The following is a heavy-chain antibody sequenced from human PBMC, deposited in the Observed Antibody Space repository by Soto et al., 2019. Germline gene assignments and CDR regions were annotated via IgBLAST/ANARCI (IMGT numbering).Heavy chain of an antibody. J-gene: IGHJ4*02. CDR3: ARGSTVPQIDY. Sequence: ASVKVSCKSSGYTFTTFAVHWVRQAPGQRLEWKGYIKAGNGDTKYSQKFQGRVTFTRDIPATTAYMELSSLRSEDTAVYYCARGSTVPQIDYWGQGTLVTVSS. CDR1: GYTFTTFA. V-gene: IGHV1-3*01. CDR2: IKAGNGDT. D-gene: IGHD3-10*01.